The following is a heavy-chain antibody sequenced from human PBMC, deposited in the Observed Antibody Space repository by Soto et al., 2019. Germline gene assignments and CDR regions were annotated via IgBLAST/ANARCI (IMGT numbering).Heavy chain of an antibody. Sequence: ASVKVSCKASGYTFTGYYMHWVRQAPGQGLEWMGWINPNSGGTNYAQKFQGWVTMTRDTSISTAYMELSRLRSDDTAVYYCAREFGYGDYPNWFDPWGQGTLVTVSS. CDR3: AREFGYGDYPNWFDP. CDR2: INPNSGGT. CDR1: GYTFTGYY. V-gene: IGHV1-2*04. J-gene: IGHJ5*02. D-gene: IGHD4-17*01.